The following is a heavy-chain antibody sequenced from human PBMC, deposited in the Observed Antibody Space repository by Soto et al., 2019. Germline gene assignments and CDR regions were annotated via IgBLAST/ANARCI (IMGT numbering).Heavy chain of an antibody. CDR2: INPNSGGT. D-gene: IGHD3-10*01. V-gene: IGHV1-2*04. CDR1: GYTFTGYY. Sequence: GASVKVSCKASGYTFTGYYMHWVRQAPGQGLEWMGWINPNSGGTKYAQKFQGWVTMTRDTSISTAYMELSRLRSDDTAVYYCATSRYYYGSGSSYPSALDYWGQGTLVTVSS. CDR3: ATSRYYYGSGSSYPSALDY. J-gene: IGHJ4*02.